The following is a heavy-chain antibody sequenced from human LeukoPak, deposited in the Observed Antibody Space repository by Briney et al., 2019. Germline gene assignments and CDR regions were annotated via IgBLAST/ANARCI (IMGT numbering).Heavy chain of an antibody. CDR1: GFTFTSFW. CDR2: IKQDGSEK. Sequence: GGSLRLSCATSGFTFTSFWFTWARQAPGKGLEWVASIKQDGSEKHYVDSVEGRLTISRDNAKNSLFLQMNSLRAEDTAVYYCARETVVQRDAFDIWGQGTMVTVSS. J-gene: IGHJ3*02. V-gene: IGHV3-7*01. D-gene: IGHD4-23*01. CDR3: ARETVVQRDAFDI.